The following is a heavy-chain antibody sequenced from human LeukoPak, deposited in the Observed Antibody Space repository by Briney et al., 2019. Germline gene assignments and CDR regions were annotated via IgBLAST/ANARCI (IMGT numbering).Heavy chain of an antibody. Sequence: PGGSLRLSCAASGFTFSSYSMNWVRQAPGKGLEWVSSISSSSSYIYYADSVKGRFTISRDNAKNSLYLQMNSLRAEDTAVYYCARGGSDYYGMDVWGQGTTVTVSS. J-gene: IGHJ6*02. CDR1: GFTFSSYS. CDR2: ISSSSSYI. V-gene: IGHV3-21*01. D-gene: IGHD3-16*01. CDR3: ARGGSDYYGMDV.